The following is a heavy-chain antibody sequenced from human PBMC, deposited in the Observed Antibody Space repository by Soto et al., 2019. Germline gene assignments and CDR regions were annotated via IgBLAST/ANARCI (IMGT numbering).Heavy chain of an antibody. V-gene: IGHV5-10-1*01. Sequence: GESLKISCKGSGYSFTSYWLSWVRQMPGKSLEWMGRIDPSDSYTNYSPSFQGHVTISADKSISTAYLQWSSLKASNTAMYYCARHLGYQLLCGMDVWGQGTTVTVSS. D-gene: IGHD2-2*01. CDR3: ARHLGYQLLCGMDV. J-gene: IGHJ6*02. CDR2: IDPSDSYT. CDR1: GYSFTSYW.